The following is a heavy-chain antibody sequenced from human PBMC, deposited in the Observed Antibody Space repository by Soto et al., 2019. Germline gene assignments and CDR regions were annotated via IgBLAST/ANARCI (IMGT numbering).Heavy chain of an antibody. CDR1: GGSVSNHY. V-gene: IGHV4-4*07. J-gene: IGHJ4*02. CDR3: AREPLAHSYFDL. Sequence: SETLSLTCTVSGGSVSNHYWSWIRQPAGKGLEWLGRLYNDERTNYNPSLKSRVTMSMDTSKNQFSLELTSVTAADSAVYFCAREPLAHSYFDLWGQGTLVTVS. CDR2: LYNDERT.